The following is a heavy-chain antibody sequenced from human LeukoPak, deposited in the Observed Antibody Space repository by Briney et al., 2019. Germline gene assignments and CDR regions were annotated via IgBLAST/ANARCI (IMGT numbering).Heavy chain of an antibody. CDR2: IYTSGST. CDR1: GGSISSGNYY. CDR3: ARGGLVRGSINSLIAFDI. D-gene: IGHD3-10*01. V-gene: IGHV4-61*02. Sequence: SETLSLTCTVSGGSISSGNYYWSWIRQPAGKGLEWIGRIYTSGSTNYNPSLKSRVTMSVDTSKNQFSLKLNSVTPEDTAFYYCARGGLVRGSINSLIAFDIWGQGIMVTVSS. J-gene: IGHJ3*02.